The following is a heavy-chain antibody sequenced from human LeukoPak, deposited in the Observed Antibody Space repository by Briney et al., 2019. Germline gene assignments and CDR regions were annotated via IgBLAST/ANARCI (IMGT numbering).Heavy chain of an antibody. CDR2: ISFDGSNK. V-gene: IGHV3-30*09. Sequence: GGSLRLSCATYGFTFSTYVMHWVRQAPGKGLEWVAAISFDGSNKFYADSVKGRFAISRDNSKTTLYLQTNSLRPEDTAVYYCARVRNTYFDILADGRYLQHWGQGTQVTVSS. CDR1: GFTFSTYV. CDR3: ARVRNTYFDILADGRYLQH. D-gene: IGHD3-9*01. J-gene: IGHJ1*01.